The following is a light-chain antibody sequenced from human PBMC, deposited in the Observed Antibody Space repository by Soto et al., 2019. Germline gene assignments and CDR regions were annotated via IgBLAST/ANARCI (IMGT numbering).Light chain of an antibody. Sequence: EIVLTQSPGTLSLSPGDRATLSCRASQSVSSNFLAWYQQKPGQAPRLLIYGASIRATGIPDRFSGSGSGTAVTLTIRRLEPEDFAMYFCHQYGSSPRTFGQGTKVEIK. V-gene: IGKV3-20*01. J-gene: IGKJ1*01. CDR2: GAS. CDR1: QSVSSNF. CDR3: HQYGSSPRT.